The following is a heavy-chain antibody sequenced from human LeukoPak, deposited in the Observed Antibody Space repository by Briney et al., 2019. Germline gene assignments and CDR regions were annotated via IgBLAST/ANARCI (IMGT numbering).Heavy chain of an antibody. CDR1: GYTFATYW. V-gene: IGHV5-51*01. CDR2: IYPSDSDT. Sequence: GESLKISCKGFGYTFATYWIGWVRQMPGKGPEWMGTIYPSDSDTRYSPSFQGHVTISADKSITTAYLQWSSLKASDSAMYYCTRTPRLVAHAFYFDRRGRGTLVTVSS. J-gene: IGHJ4*02. D-gene: IGHD3-22*01. CDR3: TRTPRLVAHAFYFDR.